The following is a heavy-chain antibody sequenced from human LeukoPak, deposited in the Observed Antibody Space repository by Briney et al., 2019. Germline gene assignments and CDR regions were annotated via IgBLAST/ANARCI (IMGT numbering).Heavy chain of an antibody. D-gene: IGHD6-19*01. CDR3: SGGGSIAVAGY. J-gene: IGHJ4*02. CDR1: GFTFSSYW. CDR2: ISGDGSTT. V-gene: IGHV3-74*01. Sequence: GGSLRLSCAASGFTFSSYWMHWVRQAPGMGLVWVSRISGDGSTTSYADSVKGRFTISRDNAKNTLYLQMNSLRAEDTAVYYCSGGGSIAVAGYWGQGTLVTVSS.